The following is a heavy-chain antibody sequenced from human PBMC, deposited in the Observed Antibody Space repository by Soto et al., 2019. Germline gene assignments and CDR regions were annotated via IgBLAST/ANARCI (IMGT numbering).Heavy chain of an antibody. Sequence: GESLKISCKGSGYSFTSYWISWVRQMPGKGLEWMGRIDPSDSYTNYSPSFQGHVTISADKSISTAYLQWSSLKASDTAMYYCARHPGLWLGEVWRDYYYGMDVWGQGTTVTVSS. J-gene: IGHJ6*02. V-gene: IGHV5-10-1*01. D-gene: IGHD3-10*01. CDR3: ARHPGLWLGEVWRDYYYGMDV. CDR2: IDPSDSYT. CDR1: GYSFTSYW.